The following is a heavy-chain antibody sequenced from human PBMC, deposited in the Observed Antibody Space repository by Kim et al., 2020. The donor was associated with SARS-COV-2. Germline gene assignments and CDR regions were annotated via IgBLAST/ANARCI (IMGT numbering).Heavy chain of an antibody. Sequence: AQEVQGRVTITADESTSTAYMELGSLRSEDTAVYYCATRGRYFDWLSHDYWGQGTLVTVSS. V-gene: IGHV1-69*01. J-gene: IGHJ4*02. D-gene: IGHD3-9*01. CDR3: ATRGRYFDWLSHDY.